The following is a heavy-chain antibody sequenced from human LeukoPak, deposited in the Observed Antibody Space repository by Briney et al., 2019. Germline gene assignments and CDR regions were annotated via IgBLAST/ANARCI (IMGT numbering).Heavy chain of an antibody. V-gene: IGHV3-66*01. D-gene: IGHD5-12*01. CDR2: IYSGGST. CDR3: ARLYSGYDMDY. J-gene: IGHJ4*02. CDR1: GFTVSSNY. Sequence: GGSLRLSCAASGFTVSSNYMSWVRQAPGKGLEWVSVIYSGGSTYYADSVKGRFTISRDNSKNTLYLQMNSLRAEDTAVYYCARLYSGYDMDYWGQGTLVTVSS.